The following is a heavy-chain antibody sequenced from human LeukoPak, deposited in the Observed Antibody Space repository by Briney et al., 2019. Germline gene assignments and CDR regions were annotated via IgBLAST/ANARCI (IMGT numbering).Heavy chain of an antibody. Sequence: SETLSLTCTVSGGSISSGGYYWSWIRQHPGKGLEWIGYIYYSGSTYYNPSLKSRVTISVDTSKNQFSLKLSSVTAADTAVYYCARDRIDFWSGSLYYYYYYYGMDVWGQGTTVTVSS. V-gene: IGHV4-31*03. CDR2: IYYSGST. CDR3: ARDRIDFWSGSLYYYYYYYGMDV. D-gene: IGHD3-3*01. J-gene: IGHJ6*02. CDR1: GGSISSGGYY.